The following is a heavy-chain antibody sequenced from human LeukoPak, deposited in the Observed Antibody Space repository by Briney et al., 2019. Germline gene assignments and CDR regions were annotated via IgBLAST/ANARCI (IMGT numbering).Heavy chain of an antibody. D-gene: IGHD2-15*01. CDR3: AKDRLRYCSGGSCYGMDV. Sequence: PGGSLRLSWAASGFTFSSYAMSWVRQAPGKGLEWVSAISGSGGSTYYADSVKGRFTISRDNSKNTLYLQMNSLRAEDTAVYYCAKDRLRYCSGGSCYGMDVWGQGTTVTVSS. CDR1: GFTFSSYA. V-gene: IGHV3-23*01. CDR2: ISGSGGST. J-gene: IGHJ6*02.